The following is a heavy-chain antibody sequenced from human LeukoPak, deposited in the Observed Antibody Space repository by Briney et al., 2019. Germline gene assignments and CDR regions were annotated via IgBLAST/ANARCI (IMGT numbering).Heavy chain of an antibody. J-gene: IGHJ4*02. CDR1: GFTFGDYA. Sequence: GGSLRLSCTASGFTFGDYAMSWVRQAPGKGLEWVGFIRSKAYGGTTEYAASVKGRFTISRDDSKSIAYLQMNSLKTEDTAVCYCTGDDYNFDYWGQGTLVTVSS. D-gene: IGHD4-11*01. V-gene: IGHV3-49*04. CDR2: IRSKAYGGTT. CDR3: TGDDYNFDY.